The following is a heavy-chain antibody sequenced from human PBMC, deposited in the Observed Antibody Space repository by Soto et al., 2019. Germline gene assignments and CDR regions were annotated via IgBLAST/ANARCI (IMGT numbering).Heavy chain of an antibody. D-gene: IGHD3-9*01. Sequence: QGLEWMGIINPSGGSTSYAQKFQGRVTMTRDTSTSTVYMELSSLRSEDTAVYYCARDMSGGLRYFDWSIPYGMDVWGQGTTVTVSS. J-gene: IGHJ6*02. CDR3: ARDMSGGLRYFDWSIPYGMDV. CDR2: INPSGGST. V-gene: IGHV1-46*01.